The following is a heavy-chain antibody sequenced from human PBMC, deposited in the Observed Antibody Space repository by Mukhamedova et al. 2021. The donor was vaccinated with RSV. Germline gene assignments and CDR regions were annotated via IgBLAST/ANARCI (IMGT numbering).Heavy chain of an antibody. J-gene: IGHJ4*02. CDR2: IYPGDSDT. CDR3: ASKVAGAFDY. V-gene: IGHV5-51*01. Sequence: VRQMPGKGQEWMGIIYPGDSDTRYSPSFQGQVTISADKSISTAYLQWSSLKASDTAMYYCASKVAGAFDYWGQGTLVTVSS. D-gene: IGHD6-19*01.